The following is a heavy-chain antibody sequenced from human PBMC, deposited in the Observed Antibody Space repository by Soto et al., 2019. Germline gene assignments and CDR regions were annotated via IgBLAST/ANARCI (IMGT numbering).Heavy chain of an antibody. J-gene: IGHJ5*02. V-gene: IGHV1-69*13. D-gene: IGHD2-15*01. Sequence: ASVQVSQKASGGTFRSYAISWKSQAPGQGRVWLGGMIPIFGTANYAQNFQGRVTIPADDFSRTDYMELSSLRSEDTAVYYCARDHLRYCRCGSCPIWFDPWGQGTLVTVSS. CDR3: ARDHLRYCRCGSCPIWFDP. CDR2: MIPIFGTA. CDR1: GGTFRSYA.